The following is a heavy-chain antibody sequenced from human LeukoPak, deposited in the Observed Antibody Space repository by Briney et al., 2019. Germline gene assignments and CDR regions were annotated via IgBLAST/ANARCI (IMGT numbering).Heavy chain of an antibody. D-gene: IGHD4-17*01. CDR2: INHSGST. CDR3: ARDPTTVIAVSCYFDF. J-gene: IGHJ4*02. Sequence: PSETLSLTCAVSGGSFIGFHWNWIRQSPTKGLEWIGEINHSGSTNYNPSLKSRVTISVDTSKNQFSLKLRSVTAADTAVYYCARDPTTVIAVSCYFDFWGQGTQVTVSS. CDR1: GGSFIGFH. V-gene: IGHV4-34*01.